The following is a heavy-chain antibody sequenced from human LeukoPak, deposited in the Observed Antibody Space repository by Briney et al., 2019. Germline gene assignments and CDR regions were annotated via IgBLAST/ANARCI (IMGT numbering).Heavy chain of an antibody. Sequence: SETLSLTCTVSGGSISSSSYYWGWIRQPPGKGLEWIGRIYTSGSTNYNPSLKSRVTISVDTSKNQFSLKLSSVTAADTAVYYCARDFFGVARAWFDPWGQGTLVTVSS. CDR1: GGSISSSSYY. D-gene: IGHD3-3*01. V-gene: IGHV4-39*07. J-gene: IGHJ5*02. CDR3: ARDFFGVARAWFDP. CDR2: IYTSGST.